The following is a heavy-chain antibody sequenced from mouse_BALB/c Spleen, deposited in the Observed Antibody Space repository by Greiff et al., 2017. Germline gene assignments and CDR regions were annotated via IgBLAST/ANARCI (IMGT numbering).Heavy chain of an antibody. J-gene: IGHJ1*01. Sequence: EVQLQESGGGLVQPKGSLKLSCAASGFTFNTYAMHWVCQAPGKGLEWVARIRSKSNNYATYYADSVKDRFTISRDDSQSMLYLQMNNLKTEDTAMYYCVREERGWYFDVWGAGTTVTVSS. CDR2: IRSKSNNYAT. V-gene: IGHV10-3*03. CDR1: GFTFNTYA. CDR3: VREERGWYFDV.